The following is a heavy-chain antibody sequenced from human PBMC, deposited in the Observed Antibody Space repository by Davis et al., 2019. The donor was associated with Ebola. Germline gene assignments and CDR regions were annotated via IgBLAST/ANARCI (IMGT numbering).Heavy chain of an antibody. CDR2: IYYGGNT. Sequence: PSETLSLTCAVSNFSVTNNFYWVWVRQPPGKGLEWIGSIYYGGNTYYSPSLKSRVTMSVDRSKNQFSLKLRSVTAADTAVYYCASHYYGSGIFDYWGQGTLVTVSS. J-gene: IGHJ4*02. V-gene: IGHV4-38-2*01. D-gene: IGHD3-10*01. CDR1: NFSVTNNFY. CDR3: ASHYYGSGIFDY.